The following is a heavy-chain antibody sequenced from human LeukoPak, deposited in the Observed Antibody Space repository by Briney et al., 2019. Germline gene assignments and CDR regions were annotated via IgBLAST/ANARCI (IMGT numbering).Heavy chain of an antibody. CDR3: ARLRGHYDFWSGYSQSYYYYYMDV. V-gene: IGHV4-34*01. D-gene: IGHD3-3*01. CDR2: INHSGST. Sequence: SETLSLTCAVYGGSFSGYYWSWIRQPPGKGLEWIGEINHSGSTNYNPSLKSRVTISVDTSKNQFSLKLSSVTAADTAVYYCARLRGHYDFWSGYSQSYYYYYMDVWGKGTTVTVSS. J-gene: IGHJ6*03. CDR1: GGSFSGYY.